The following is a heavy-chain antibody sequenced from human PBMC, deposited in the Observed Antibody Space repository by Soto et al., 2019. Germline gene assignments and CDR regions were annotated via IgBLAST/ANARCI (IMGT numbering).Heavy chain of an antibody. V-gene: IGHV4-59*01. CDR3: GRGGGVYYFDY. J-gene: IGHJ4*02. Sequence: SETLSLTCTVSGGSISSYYWSWIRQPPGKGLEWIGYTYYSGITDYNPSLKSRVTISVDTSKSQFSLKLSSVTAADTAVYYCGRGGGVYYFDYWGQGTLVTVSS. D-gene: IGHD2-8*02. CDR2: TYYSGIT. CDR1: GGSISSYY.